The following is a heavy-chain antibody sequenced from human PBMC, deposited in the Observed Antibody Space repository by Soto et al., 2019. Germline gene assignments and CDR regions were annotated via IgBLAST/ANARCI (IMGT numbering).Heavy chain of an antibody. D-gene: IGHD3-9*01. Sequence: GGSLRLSCAASGFTFSSYDMHWVRQATGKGLEWVSAIGTAGDTYYPGSVKGRFTISRENAKNSLYLQMNSLRARDTAVYYCARGLYDILTGYYIPQFDYWGQGTLVTVSS. CDR3: ARGLYDILTGYYIPQFDY. J-gene: IGHJ4*02. CDR1: GFTFSSYD. CDR2: IGTAGDT. V-gene: IGHV3-13*01.